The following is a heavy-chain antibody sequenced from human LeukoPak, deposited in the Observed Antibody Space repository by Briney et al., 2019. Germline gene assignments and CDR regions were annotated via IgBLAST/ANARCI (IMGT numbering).Heavy chain of an antibody. CDR2: ISSSSSSTI. Sequence: GGSLRLSCAASGFTFSSYSMNWVRQAPGKGLEWVSYISSSSSSTIYYADSVKGRFTISRDNAKNSLYLQMNSLRAEDTAVYYCARGLYGDHLVAWAFDIWGQGTMVTVSS. J-gene: IGHJ3*02. V-gene: IGHV3-48*01. CDR1: GFTFSSYS. CDR3: ARGLYGDHLVAWAFDI. D-gene: IGHD4-17*01.